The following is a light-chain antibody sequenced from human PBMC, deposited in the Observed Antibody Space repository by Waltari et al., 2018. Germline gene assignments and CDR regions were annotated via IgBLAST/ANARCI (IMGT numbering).Light chain of an antibody. CDR2: DAS. Sequence: EIMLTQSPGTLSLSPGERATLSCRASQSISSYLAWYQLKPGQPPRLLIYDASSRATGIPDRFSGSGSGTDFSLTISRLEPEDFAVYYCQKYGSLPATFGQGTKVEIK. CDR3: QKYGSLPAT. CDR1: QSISSY. J-gene: IGKJ1*01. V-gene: IGKV3-20*01.